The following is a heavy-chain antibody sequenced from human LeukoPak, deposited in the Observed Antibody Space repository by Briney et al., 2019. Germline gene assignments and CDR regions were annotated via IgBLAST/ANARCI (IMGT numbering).Heavy chain of an antibody. V-gene: IGHV3-23*01. CDR1: GFTFSSYA. Sequence: GGSLRLSCAASGFTFSSYAMSWVRQAPGKGLEWISAISGSGGSTYYADSVKGRFTISRDNSKNTLYLQMNRLIAEDTAVYYCAKGEEGGGISSGTIYYYYGMDAWGQGTTVTVSS. CDR3: AKGEEGGGISSGTIYYYYGMDA. D-gene: IGHD3-16*01. J-gene: IGHJ6*02. CDR2: ISGSGGST.